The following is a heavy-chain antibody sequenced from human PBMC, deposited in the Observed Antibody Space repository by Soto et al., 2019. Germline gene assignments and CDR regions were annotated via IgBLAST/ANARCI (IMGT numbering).Heavy chain of an antibody. CDR2: ISGSGGST. V-gene: IGHV3-23*01. CDR1: GFTFSSYA. Sequence: GSLRLSCAASGFTFSSYAMSWVRQAPGKGLEWVSAISGSGGSTYYADSVKGRFTISRDNSKNTLYLQMNSLRAEDTAVYYCALMANIVVVPAAMTDYWGQGTLVTVSS. J-gene: IGHJ4*02. CDR3: ALMANIVVVPAAMTDY. D-gene: IGHD2-2*01.